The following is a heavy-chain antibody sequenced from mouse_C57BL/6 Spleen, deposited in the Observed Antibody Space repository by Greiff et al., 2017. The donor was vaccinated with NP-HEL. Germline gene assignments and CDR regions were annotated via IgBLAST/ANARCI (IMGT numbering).Heavy chain of an antibody. V-gene: IGHV1-59*01. J-gene: IGHJ2*01. CDR3: ACLTGTHFDY. Sequence: VQLQQPGAELVRPGTSVKLSCKASGYTFTSYWMHWVKQRPGQGLEWIGVIDPSDSYTNYNQKFKGKATLTVDTSSSTAYMQLSSLTSEDSAVYYCACLTGTHFDYWGQGTTLTVSS. D-gene: IGHD4-1*01. CDR2: IDPSDSYT. CDR1: GYTFTSYW.